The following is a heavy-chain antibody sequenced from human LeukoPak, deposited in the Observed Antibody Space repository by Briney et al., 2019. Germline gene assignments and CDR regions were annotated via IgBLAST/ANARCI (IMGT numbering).Heavy chain of an antibody. J-gene: IGHJ4*02. CDR3: ARHHSGSYHGYFDY. CDR1: GGSISTYY. Sequence: PSESLSLTCTVSGGSISTYYWSWIRQPPGKGLEWIGYIHYSGSTNYNPSLKSRVTISVDTSKNQFSLKLSSVTAADTAVYYCARHHSGSYHGYFDYWGQGTLVTVSS. CDR2: IHYSGST. V-gene: IGHV4-59*08. D-gene: IGHD1-26*01.